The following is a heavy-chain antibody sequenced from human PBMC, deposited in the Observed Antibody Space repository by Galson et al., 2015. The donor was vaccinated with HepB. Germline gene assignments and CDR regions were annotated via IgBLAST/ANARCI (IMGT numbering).Heavy chain of an antibody. J-gene: IGHJ6*02. CDR1: GFTFDDYA. Sequence: LRLSCAASGFTFDDYAMHWVRQPPGKGLEWIGYIYYSGSTNYNPSLKSRVTISVDTSKNQFSLKLSSVTAADTAVYYCARTPYNWNAFIPNGMDVWGQGTTVTVSS. V-gene: IGHV4-59*01. D-gene: IGHD1-20*01. CDR2: IYYSGST. CDR3: ARTPYNWNAFIPNGMDV.